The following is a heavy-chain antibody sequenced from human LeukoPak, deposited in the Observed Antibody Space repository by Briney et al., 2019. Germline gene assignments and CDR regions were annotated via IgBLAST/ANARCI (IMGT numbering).Heavy chain of an antibody. CDR2: IRYDGSNK. CDR3: ANPLGYCSSTSCYTH. J-gene: IGHJ1*01. CDR1: GFTFSSYG. D-gene: IGHD2-2*02. Sequence: GGSLRLSCAASGFTFSSYGMHWVRQAPGKRLEWVAFIRYDGSNKYYADSVKGRFTISRDNSKNTLYLQMNSLRAEDTAVYYCANPLGYCSSTSCYTHWGQGTLVTVSS. V-gene: IGHV3-30*02.